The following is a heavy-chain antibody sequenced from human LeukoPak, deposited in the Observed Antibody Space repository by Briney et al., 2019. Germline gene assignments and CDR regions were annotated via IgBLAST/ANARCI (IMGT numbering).Heavy chain of an antibody. J-gene: IGHJ4*02. CDR2: ISSSSSYI. CDR3: ARDAVGATTS. CDR1: GFTFSSYS. D-gene: IGHD1-26*01. Sequence: GGSLRLSCAASGFTFSSYSMNWVRQAPGKGPEWVSSISSSSSYIYYADSVKGRFTISRDNAKNSLYLQMNSLRAEDTAVYYCARDAVGATTSWGQGTLVTVSS. V-gene: IGHV3-21*01.